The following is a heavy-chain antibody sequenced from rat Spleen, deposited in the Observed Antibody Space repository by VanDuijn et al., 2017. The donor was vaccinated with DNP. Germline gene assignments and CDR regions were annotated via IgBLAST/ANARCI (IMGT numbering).Heavy chain of an antibody. Sequence: QVQLQQSGTELAKPGSSVRISCEASGYTFTSNYIGWIKQTTGQDLQYIGYIHTGSGGTSYNEKFKGKATLTVDKSSRTAFMQLSSLTPDDSAVYYCARCPLYYYSGYYFDYWGQGVMVTVSS. CDR3: ARCPLYYYSGYYFDY. CDR1: GYTFTSNY. CDR2: IHTGSGGT. J-gene: IGHJ2*01. V-gene: IGHV1-43*01. D-gene: IGHD1-1*01.